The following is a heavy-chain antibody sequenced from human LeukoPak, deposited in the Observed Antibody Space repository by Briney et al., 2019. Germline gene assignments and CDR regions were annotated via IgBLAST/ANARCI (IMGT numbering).Heavy chain of an antibody. CDR2: ISGSGGST. D-gene: IGHD3-10*01. CDR1: GFTFSSYA. Sequence: GGSLRLSCAASGFTFSSYAMSWVRQAPGKGLEWVSAISGSGGSTYYADSVKGRFTISRDNSKNTLYLQMNSLRAEDTAVYYCAKDLSPRWFGDNNWFDPWGQGTLVTVSS. CDR3: AKDLSPRWFGDNNWFDP. V-gene: IGHV3-23*01. J-gene: IGHJ5*02.